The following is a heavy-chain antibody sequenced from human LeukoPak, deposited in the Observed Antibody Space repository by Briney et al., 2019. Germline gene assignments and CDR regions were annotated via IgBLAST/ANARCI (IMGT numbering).Heavy chain of an antibody. J-gene: IGHJ4*02. V-gene: IGHV3-30*03. CDR2: TSSDGSTT. D-gene: IGHD6-19*01. Sequence: GGSLRLSCAASGFTFSSYGMHCVRQAPGKGLQWVAVTSSDGSTTFYEDSVRGRFTISRDNSKNTLYLRMNSLRAEDTAVYYCARAITSSGWSLGFDYWGQGTLVTVSS. CDR3: ARAITSSGWSLGFDY. CDR1: GFTFSSYG.